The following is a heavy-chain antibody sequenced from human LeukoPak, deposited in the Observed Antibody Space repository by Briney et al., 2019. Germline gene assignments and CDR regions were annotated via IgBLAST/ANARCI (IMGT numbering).Heavy chain of an antibody. CDR2: IIPILGIA. CDR3: ASREVATIKDYYYYGMDA. CDR1: GGTFSSYA. V-gene: IGHV1-69*04. J-gene: IGHJ6*02. D-gene: IGHD5-12*01. Sequence: SVKVSCKASGGTFSSYAISWVRQAPGQGLEWMGRIIPILGIANYAQKFQGRVTITADKSTSTAYMELSSLRSEDTAVYYCASREVATIKDYYYYGMDAWGQGTTVTVSS.